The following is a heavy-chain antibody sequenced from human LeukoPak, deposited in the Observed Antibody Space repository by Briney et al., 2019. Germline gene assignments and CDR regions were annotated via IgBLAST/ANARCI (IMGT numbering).Heavy chain of an antibody. V-gene: IGHV3-23*01. J-gene: IGHJ1*01. Sequence: GGTLRLSCAASGFTFSSHGMNWVRQAPGKGLEWVSGISPSGGITYYADSVKGRFTISRDNSKNTQSLQMNSLRAEDTAVYYCAKDDDWGRYKHWGQGTLVTVSS. D-gene: IGHD3-16*01. CDR1: GFTFSSHG. CDR2: ISPSGGIT. CDR3: AKDDDWGRYKH.